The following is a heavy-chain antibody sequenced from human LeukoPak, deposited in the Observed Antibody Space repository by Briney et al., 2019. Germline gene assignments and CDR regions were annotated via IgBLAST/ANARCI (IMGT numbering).Heavy chain of an antibody. CDR1: GYTFTSYG. J-gene: IGHJ4*02. D-gene: IGHD3-10*01. Sequence: ASVKVSCKASGYTFTSYGISWVRQAPGQGLEWMGWISAYNGNTNYAQKLQGRVTMTTDTSTSTAYMELRSLRSDDTAGYDCARDITFDIVRGTVDYWGPGTLVTVPS. CDR3: ARDITFDIVRGTVDY. V-gene: IGHV1-18*01. CDR2: ISAYNGNT.